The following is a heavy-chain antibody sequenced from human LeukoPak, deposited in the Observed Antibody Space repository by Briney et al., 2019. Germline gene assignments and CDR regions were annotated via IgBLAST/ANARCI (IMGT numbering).Heavy chain of an antibody. V-gene: IGHV3-30*03. CDR3: ASVPVHIAAAGYFDY. J-gene: IGHJ4*02. Sequence: GGSLRLSCAASGFTFGSYGMHWVRQAPGKGLEWVAVISYDGSNKYYADSVKGRFTISRDNSRNTLYVQMNSLRAEDTAVYYCASVPVHIAAAGYFDYWGQGTLVTVSS. CDR2: ISYDGSNK. D-gene: IGHD6-13*01. CDR1: GFTFGSYG.